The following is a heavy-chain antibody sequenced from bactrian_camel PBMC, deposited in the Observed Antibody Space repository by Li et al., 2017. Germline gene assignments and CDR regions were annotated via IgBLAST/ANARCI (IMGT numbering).Heavy chain of an antibody. J-gene: IGHJ4*01. CDR3: AADFLLNQWEGGHFGTY. CDR2: IYTGGDST. CDR1: GFTFSGYY. V-gene: IGHV3-2*01. D-gene: IGHD3*01. Sequence: HVQLVESGGGLVQPGGSLRLSCAASGFTFSGYYMSWVRQAPGKGLEWVSSIYTGGDSTYYTDSVKGRFTISKDNAKNTLYLQMNSLKPEDTAMYYCAADFLLNQWEGGHFGTYWGRGPRSPSP.